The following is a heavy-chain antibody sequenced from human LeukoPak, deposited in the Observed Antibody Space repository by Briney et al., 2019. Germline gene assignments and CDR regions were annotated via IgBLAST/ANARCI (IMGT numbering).Heavy chain of an antibody. V-gene: IGHV3-48*02. D-gene: IGHD6-19*01. CDR1: GFAFSSYN. J-gene: IGHJ4*02. CDR2: IGRSGSPI. Sequence: SGGSLRLSCAASGFAFSSYNMNWVRQAPGKGLEWVSYIGRSGSPIYYADSVKGRFTISRDNAKNSLCLQMNSLRDEDTAVYCCARDSGSGWTVDYWGQGTLVTVSS. CDR3: ARDSGSGWTVDY.